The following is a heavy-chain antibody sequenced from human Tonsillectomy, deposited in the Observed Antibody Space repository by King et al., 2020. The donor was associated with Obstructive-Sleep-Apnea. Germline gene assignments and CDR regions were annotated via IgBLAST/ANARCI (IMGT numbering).Heavy chain of an antibody. CDR2: INHSEST. Sequence: VQLQQWGAGLLKPSETLSLTCAVYGGSFSDYYWSWIRQPPGKGLEWIGEINHSESTNYNPSLKSRVTISVDISKNQFSLKLTSVTAADTAVYYCARGSGAADVNWFDPWGQGALVTVSS. D-gene: IGHD6-13*01. V-gene: IGHV4-34*01. CDR3: ARGSGAADVNWFDP. CDR1: GGSFSDYY. J-gene: IGHJ5*02.